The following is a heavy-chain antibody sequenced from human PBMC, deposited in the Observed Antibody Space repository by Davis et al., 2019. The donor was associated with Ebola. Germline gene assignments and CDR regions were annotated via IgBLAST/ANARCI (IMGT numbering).Heavy chain of an antibody. CDR3: ARGPHHQGVDP. CDR2: INHSGST. J-gene: IGHJ5*02. V-gene: IGHV4-34*01. CDR1: GFTFSSYS. D-gene: IGHD1-26*01. Sequence: GSLRLSCAASGFTFSSYSMNWVRQAPGKGLEWIGEINHSGSTNYNPSLKSRVTISVDTSKNQFSLKLSSVTAADTAVYYCARGPHHQGVDPWGQGTLVTVSS.